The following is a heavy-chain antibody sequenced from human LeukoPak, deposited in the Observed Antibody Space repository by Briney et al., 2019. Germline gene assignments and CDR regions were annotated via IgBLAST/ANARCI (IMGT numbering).Heavy chain of an antibody. J-gene: IGHJ5*02. CDR3: VRDGEGVAMSVNYWFDP. V-gene: IGHV1-8*01. CDR2: MNPNNGNT. CDR1: GFTFTSYD. D-gene: IGHD2-2*01. Sequence: ASVKVSCKASGFTFTSYDINWVRQASGQGLEWMGWMNPNNGNTGYAQKFQGRVTMTRDTSISTAYMELRGLRSEDTAVYYCVRDGEGVAMSVNYWFDPWGQGTLVTVSS.